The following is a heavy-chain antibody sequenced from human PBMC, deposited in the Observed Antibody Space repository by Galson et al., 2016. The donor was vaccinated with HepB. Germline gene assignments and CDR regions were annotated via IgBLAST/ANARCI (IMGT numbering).Heavy chain of an antibody. D-gene: IGHD6-25*01. CDR1: GFTFTNYG. V-gene: IGHV3-30*18. J-gene: IGHJ2*01. CDR2: ISFDGNHE. Sequence: SLRLSCAASGFTFTNYGMHWVRQAPGKGLDWVAVISFDGNHEYYADSVKGRFTISRDNSKNTLYLQLDGLRTEDTAVYFCAKAPAAAREGVYWYFDLWGRGTLVTVSS. CDR3: AKAPAAAREGVYWYFDL.